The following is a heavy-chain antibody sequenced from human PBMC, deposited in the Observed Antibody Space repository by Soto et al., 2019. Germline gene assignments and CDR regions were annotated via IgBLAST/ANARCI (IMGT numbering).Heavy chain of an antibody. J-gene: IGHJ3*01. CDR3: ARAAWTTVPNRLHDVFEV. V-gene: IGHV1-46*03. CDR2: INPNGGST. Sequence: QVQLVQSGAEVKKPGASVRVSCKASGYTFTNYYIDWVRQAPGQGLEWMGIINPNGGSTTYVQKFQDRVTMTRATSTSTVYLELRILRSADTAVYYCARAAWTTVPNRLHDVFEVWGQGTMVTVSS. D-gene: IGHD4-4*01. CDR1: GYTFTNYY.